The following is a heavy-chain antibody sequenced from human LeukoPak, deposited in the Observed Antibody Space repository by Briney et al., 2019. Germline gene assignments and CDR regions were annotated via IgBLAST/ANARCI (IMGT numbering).Heavy chain of an antibody. CDR2: ISYDETNK. CDR3: AKGEPYYFDY. V-gene: IGHV3-30*04. Sequence: QSGGSLRLSCAASGFTFTNYAMHWVRQAPGKGLEWVAVISYDETNKYYEDSVKGRFTISRDSSKNTLYLQMSSLRDEDTAVYYCAKGEPYYFDYWGQGTLVTVSS. J-gene: IGHJ4*02. CDR1: GFTFTNYA.